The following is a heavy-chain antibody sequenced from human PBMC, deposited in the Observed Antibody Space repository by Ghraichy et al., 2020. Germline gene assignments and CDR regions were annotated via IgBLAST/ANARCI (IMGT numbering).Heavy chain of an antibody. Sequence: GGSLRLSCSASGFTFSSYAMHWVRQAPGKGLEYVSAISSNGGTTYYADSVKGRFTISRDNSKNTLYLHMSSLRAEDTAVYYCVKDAWDGDYYFDYWGQGTLVTVSS. D-gene: IGHD4-17*01. J-gene: IGHJ4*02. CDR1: GFTFSSYA. CDR3: VKDAWDGDYYFDY. CDR2: ISSNGGTT. V-gene: IGHV3-64D*06.